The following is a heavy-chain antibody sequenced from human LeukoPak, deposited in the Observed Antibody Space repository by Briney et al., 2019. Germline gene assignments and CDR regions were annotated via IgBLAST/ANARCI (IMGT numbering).Heavy chain of an antibody. Sequence: GSLRLSCAASGFTFSSSWMNWVRQAPGKGLEWVANIKQDGSEKYYVDSVKGRFTISRDNAQNSLYLQMNTLRAEDTAVYYCASLGYWGQGTLVTVSS. CDR3: ASLGY. CDR1: GFTFSSSW. CDR2: IKQDGSEK. V-gene: IGHV3-7*01. J-gene: IGHJ4*02. D-gene: IGHD7-27*01.